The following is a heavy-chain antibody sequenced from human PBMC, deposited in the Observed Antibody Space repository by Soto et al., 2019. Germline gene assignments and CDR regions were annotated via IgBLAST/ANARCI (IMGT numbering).Heavy chain of an antibody. Sequence: QVQLVQSGAEVKKPGASVKVSCKASGYTFTSYAMHWVRQAPGQRLEWMGWINAGNGNTKYSQKFQGRVTITRDTSASTAYMGLSSLRSEDTAVYYCARGEGYYYDSSGDHAFDIWGQGTMVTVSS. J-gene: IGHJ3*02. D-gene: IGHD3-22*01. V-gene: IGHV1-3*01. CDR2: INAGNGNT. CDR1: GYTFTSYA. CDR3: ARGEGYYYDSSGDHAFDI.